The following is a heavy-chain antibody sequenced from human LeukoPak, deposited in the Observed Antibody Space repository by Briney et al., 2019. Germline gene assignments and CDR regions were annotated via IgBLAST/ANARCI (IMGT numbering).Heavy chain of an antibody. CDR2: IYHSGST. Sequence: SETLSLTCAVSGYSISSGYCWGWIRQPPGKGLEWIGSIYHSGSTYYNPSLKSRVTISVDTSKNQFSLKLSSVTAADTAVYYCARDLARSHFDCWGQGTLVTVSS. J-gene: IGHJ4*02. V-gene: IGHV4-38-2*02. CDR3: ARDLARSHFDC. CDR1: GYSISSGYC.